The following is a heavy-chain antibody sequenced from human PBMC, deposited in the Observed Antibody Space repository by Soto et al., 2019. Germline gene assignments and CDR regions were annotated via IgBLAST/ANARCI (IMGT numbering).Heavy chain of an antibody. CDR1: GGSFSGYY. D-gene: IGHD3-3*01. CDR2: LNHSGST. CDR3: ARLKFDFWSGYYLYYYYYYMDV. V-gene: IGHV4-34*01. J-gene: IGHJ6*03. Sequence: SETLSLTCAVYGGSFSGYYWSWIRQPPGKGLEWIGELNHSGSTNYNPSLKSRVTISVDTSKNQFSLKLSSVTAADTAVYYCARLKFDFWSGYYLYYYYYYMDVWGKGTTVTVSS.